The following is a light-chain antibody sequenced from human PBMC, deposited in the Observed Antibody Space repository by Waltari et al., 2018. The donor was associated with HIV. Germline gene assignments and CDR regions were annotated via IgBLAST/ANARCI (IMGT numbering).Light chain of an antibody. V-gene: IGLV1-44*01. Sequence: QPVLTPPPSASAPPGQRVTFSCYGTSSNVGRNSVHWYQQLPGTPPKLLIYSNDQRPCSVPDRFSGSQSGTSASLAISRLQSEDEANYDCAAWDDSLAWVFGGGTKLTGL. CDR1: SSNVGRNS. J-gene: IGLJ3*02. CDR3: AAWDDSLAWV. CDR2: SND.